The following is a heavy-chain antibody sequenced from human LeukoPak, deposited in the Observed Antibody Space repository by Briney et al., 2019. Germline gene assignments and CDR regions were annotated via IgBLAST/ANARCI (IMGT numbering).Heavy chain of an antibody. Sequence: GGSLRLSCAASGFSFSSYGMHWVRQAPGKGLEWVAVISYDGNKEYYVDSVKGRFTISRDNSKNMLYLQMDSLRAEDTAVYHCARERATSTSTWSFDYWGQGTLVTVSS. D-gene: IGHD2-2*01. CDR2: ISYDGNKE. CDR1: GFSFSSYG. V-gene: IGHV3-30*03. J-gene: IGHJ4*02. CDR3: ARERATSTSTWSFDY.